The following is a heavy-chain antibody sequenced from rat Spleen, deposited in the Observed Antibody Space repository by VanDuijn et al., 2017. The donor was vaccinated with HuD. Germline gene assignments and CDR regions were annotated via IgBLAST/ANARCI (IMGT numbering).Heavy chain of an antibody. V-gene: IGHV5-19*01. CDR2: ISPSGAST. Sequence: EVQLVESGGGLVQPGSPLKLSCAASGFTFSNYGTHWISQAPTKGLEWVASISPSGASTYYRDSVKGRFTVSRDNAKSTLYLQMDSLRSEDTATYYCARSYGGYKDAWGQGASVTVSS. CDR1: GFTFSNYG. D-gene: IGHD1-11*01. J-gene: IGHJ4*01. CDR3: ARSYGGYKDA.